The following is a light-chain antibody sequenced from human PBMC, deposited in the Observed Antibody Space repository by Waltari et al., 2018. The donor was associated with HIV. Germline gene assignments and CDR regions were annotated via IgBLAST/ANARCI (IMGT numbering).Light chain of an antibody. J-gene: IGLJ3*02. CDR3: ASWDRSLNGGV. V-gene: IGLV1-51*02. CDR2: EDD. Sequence: SLLTQPPSVSAAPGQKVTISCSGGTANIGSNSVSWYQHLPGTAPRLLIYEDDKVSSDIPNRFSGSKAGTSATLTITGLQTGDEGDYYCASWDRSLNGGVFGGGTKLTVL. CDR1: TANIGSNS.